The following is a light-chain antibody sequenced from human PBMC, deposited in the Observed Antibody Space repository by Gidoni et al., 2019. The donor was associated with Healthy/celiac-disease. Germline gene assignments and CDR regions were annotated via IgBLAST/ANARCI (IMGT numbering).Light chain of an antibody. CDR1: QSVSSN. J-gene: IGKJ4*01. CDR2: GAS. CDR3: QNYNNWPPLT. V-gene: IGKV3-15*01. Sequence: EIVMTQSPATLSVSPGERATLSCRASQSVSSNLAWYQQKPGQAPRLLIYGASTRATGIPARFSGSGSGTEFTLTISSLKSEDFAVYYCQNYNNWPPLTFGGGTKVEIK.